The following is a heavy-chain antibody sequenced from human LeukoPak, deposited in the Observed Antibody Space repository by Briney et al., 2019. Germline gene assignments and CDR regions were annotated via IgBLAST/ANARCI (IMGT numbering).Heavy chain of an antibody. V-gene: IGHV3-30-3*01. CDR2: ISYDGSNK. CDR3: ARDNSWAAAFLDY. Sequence: PGGSLRLSCAASGFTFSSYAMHWVRQAPGKGLEWVAVISYDGSNKYYADSVKGRFTISRDNSKNTLYLQMNSLRAEDTAVYYCARDNSWAAAFLDYWGQGTLVTVSS. J-gene: IGHJ4*02. CDR1: GFTFSSYA. D-gene: IGHD6-13*01.